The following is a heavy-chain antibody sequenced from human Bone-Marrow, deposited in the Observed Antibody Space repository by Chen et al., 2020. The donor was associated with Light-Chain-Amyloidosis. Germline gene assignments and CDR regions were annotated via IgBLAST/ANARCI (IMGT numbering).Heavy chain of an antibody. J-gene: IGHJ3*02. CDR2: IHYTGSA. V-gene: IGHV4-30-4*01. Sequence: QVQLQESGPGLVKPSQTLSLTCTVSGGSINNDNYFWSWIRQSPGKGLEWIGYIHYTGSAHYNPSLRSRVSMSVDTSKEQFFLELNSVTAADTAVYYCAREVIRLIQGHTNDAFDIWGHGTMVTVSS. CDR1: GGSINNDNYF. D-gene: IGHD3-10*01. CDR3: AREVIRLIQGHTNDAFDI.